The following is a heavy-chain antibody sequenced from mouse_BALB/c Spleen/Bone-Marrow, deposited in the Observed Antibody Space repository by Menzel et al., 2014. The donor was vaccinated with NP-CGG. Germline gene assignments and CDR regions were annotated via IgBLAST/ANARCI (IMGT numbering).Heavy chain of an antibody. CDR1: GYPFSSYW. CDR2: IYPGDGET. Sequence: VKLQESGAELVRPGSSVKISCKASGYPFSSYWMSWVKQRPGQGLEWIGQIYPGDGETNYNGKFKGNATLTADKSSSTAYMQLISLTSEDSAVYFCAGKYGDYWGQGTTLTVSS. J-gene: IGHJ2*01. V-gene: IGHV1-80*01. CDR3: AGKYGDY. D-gene: IGHD2-10*02.